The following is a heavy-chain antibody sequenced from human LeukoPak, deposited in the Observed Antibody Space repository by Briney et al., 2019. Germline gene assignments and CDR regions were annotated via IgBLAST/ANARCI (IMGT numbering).Heavy chain of an antibody. CDR3: ARDYSYSSSAAPHT. J-gene: IGHJ4*02. Sequence: GGSLRLSCAASGFTFSSYTMNWVRQAPGKGLEWVSSITGSSSYIYYADSVKGRFTISRDNAKNSLYLQMNSLGAEDTAVYYRARDYSYSSSAAPHTWGRGTLVTVSS. V-gene: IGHV3-21*01. D-gene: IGHD6-6*01. CDR1: GFTFSSYT. CDR2: ITGSSSYI.